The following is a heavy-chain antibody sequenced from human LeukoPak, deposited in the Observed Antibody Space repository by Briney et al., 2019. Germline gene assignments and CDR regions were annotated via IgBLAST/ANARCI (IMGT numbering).Heavy chain of an antibody. D-gene: IGHD4-17*01. CDR2: IIPIFGTA. CDR3: ARGITDYGYYYGMDV. V-gene: IGHV1-69*13. J-gene: IGHJ6*02. Sequence: SVKVSCKASGGTFSSYAISWVRQAPGQGLEWMGGIIPIFGTANYAQKFQGRVTITADESTSTAYMELSSLRSEDTAVYYCARGITDYGYYYGMDVWGQGTTVTVSS. CDR1: GGTFSSYA.